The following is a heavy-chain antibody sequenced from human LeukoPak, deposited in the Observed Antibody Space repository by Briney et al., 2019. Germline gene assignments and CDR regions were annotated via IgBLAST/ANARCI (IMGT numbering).Heavy chain of an antibody. J-gene: IGHJ4*02. CDR1: GYTFTGYY. V-gene: IGHV1-2*02. CDR2: INPNSGGT. CDR3: AKSGRGRRYCSSTSCYISYFDY. D-gene: IGHD2-2*02. Sequence: SLKVSCKASGYTFTGYYMHWVRQAPGQGLEWMGWINPNSGGTNYAQKFQGRVTMTRDTSISTAYMELSRLRSDDTAVYYCAKSGRGRRYCSSTSCYISYFDYWGQGTLVTVSS.